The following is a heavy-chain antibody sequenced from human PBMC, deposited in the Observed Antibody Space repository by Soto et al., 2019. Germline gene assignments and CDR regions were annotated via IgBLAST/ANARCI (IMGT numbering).Heavy chain of an antibody. D-gene: IGHD3-10*01. Sequence: EVQLLGSGGGLVQPGGSLRLSCAASGLTFSTYAMSWVRQAPGKGLEWVSSISGNGANTYYTDSVKGRFIISRDNSKNTRFRQMNSLRAEQAAVYCCGGDLLNYSRSGGGYYKAGGDYWGQGTLVTVSS. CDR3: GGDLLNYSRSGGGYYKAGGDY. CDR1: GLTFSTYA. J-gene: IGHJ4*02. V-gene: IGHV3-23*01. CDR2: ISGNGANT.